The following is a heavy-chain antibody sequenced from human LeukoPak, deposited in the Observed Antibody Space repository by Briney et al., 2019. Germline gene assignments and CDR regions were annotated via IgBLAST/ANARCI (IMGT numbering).Heavy chain of an antibody. V-gene: IGHV1-18*01. D-gene: IGHD3-3*01. CDR3: ARDRSYYDFWSGYPRYFDY. CDR2: ISGYDGNT. CDR1: GYTFTSYG. J-gene: IGHJ4*02. Sequence: ASVTVSCKTSGYTFTSYGISWVRQAPGQGLEWMGWISGYDGNTSHAQKFQGRVIMTTDTSTSTIYMELRSLRSDDTAIYYCARDRSYYDFWSGYPRYFDYWGQGTLVTVSS.